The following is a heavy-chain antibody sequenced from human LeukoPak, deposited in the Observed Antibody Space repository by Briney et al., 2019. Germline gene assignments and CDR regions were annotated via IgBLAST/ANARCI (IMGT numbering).Heavy chain of an antibody. CDR3: AKDLSRRPHDPPYYYGMDV. V-gene: IGHV3-30*18. Sequence: GRSLRLSCAASGFTFDDYAMHWVRQAPGKGLEWVAVISYDGSNKYYADSVKGRFTISRDNSKNTLYLQMNSLRAEDTAVYYCAKDLSRRPHDPPYYYGMDVWGQGTTVTVSS. D-gene: IGHD1-1*01. CDR1: GFTFDDYA. J-gene: IGHJ6*02. CDR2: ISYDGSNK.